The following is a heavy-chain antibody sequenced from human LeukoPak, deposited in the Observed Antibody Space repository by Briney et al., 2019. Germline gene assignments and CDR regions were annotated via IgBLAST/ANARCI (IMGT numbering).Heavy chain of an antibody. CDR1: GFTLSSYE. J-gene: IGHJ1*01. D-gene: IGHD6-19*01. CDR3: TRNSGWYGLS. Sequence: PGGSLRLSCTVSGFTLSSYEMSWVRQAPGKGLEGVSSIDYDGGSGHYADSVKGGFTISRDNSNNTLFLHLNSLRGEDTAVYYCTRNSGWYGLSWGQGTLVTVSS. V-gene: IGHV3-23*01. CDR2: IDYDGGSG.